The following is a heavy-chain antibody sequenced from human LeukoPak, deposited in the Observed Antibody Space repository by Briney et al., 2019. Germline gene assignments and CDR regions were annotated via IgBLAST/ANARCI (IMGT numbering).Heavy chain of an antibody. D-gene: IGHD5-24*01. V-gene: IGHV4-59*08. J-gene: IGHJ4*02. CDR2: IYYSGST. Sequence: SETLSLICTVSGDSISSYYWTWIRQPPGKGLEWIGYIYYSGSTNYNASLKSRVTISVDTSKNQFSLKLSSVTAADTAVYYCARLGDGDNLRYFDYWGQGTLVTVSS. CDR3: ARLGDGDNLRYFDY. CDR1: GDSISSYY.